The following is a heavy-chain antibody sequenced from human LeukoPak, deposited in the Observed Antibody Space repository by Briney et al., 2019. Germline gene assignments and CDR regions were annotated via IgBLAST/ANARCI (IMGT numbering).Heavy chain of an antibody. CDR1: GGSISSSSYY. J-gene: IGHJ5*02. V-gene: IGHV4-39*01. D-gene: IGHD3-10*01. CDR2: IYYRGST. CDR3: ARPIPMVWGEGWFDP. Sequence: KPSETLCLTCTVSGGSISSSSYYWGWIRQPPGKGLEWIGSIYYRGSTYYNPSLKSRVTISVDTSKNQFSLKLSSVTAADTAVYYCARPIPMVWGEGWFDPWGQGTLVTVSS.